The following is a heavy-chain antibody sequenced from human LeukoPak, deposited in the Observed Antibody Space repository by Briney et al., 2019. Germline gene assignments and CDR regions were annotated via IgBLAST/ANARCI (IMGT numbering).Heavy chain of an antibody. Sequence: GGSLRLSCAASGFTFSSYGMRWVRQAPGKGLEWVSGISGSGDSTYYADSVKGRFTISRDNSKNTLYLQMNSLRAEDTAVYYCAKGSHVDTAMVTSFDYWGQGTLVTVSS. CDR1: GFTFSSYG. V-gene: IGHV3-23*01. CDR2: ISGSGDST. D-gene: IGHD5-18*01. J-gene: IGHJ4*02. CDR3: AKGSHVDTAMVTSFDY.